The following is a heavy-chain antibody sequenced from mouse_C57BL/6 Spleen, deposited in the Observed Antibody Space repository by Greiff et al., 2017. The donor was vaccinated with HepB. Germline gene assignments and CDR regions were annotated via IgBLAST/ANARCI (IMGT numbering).Heavy chain of an antibody. J-gene: IGHJ4*01. CDR2: IDPSDSYT. D-gene: IGHD1-1*01. V-gene: IGHV1-50*01. Sequence: QVQLKQPGAELVKPGASVKLSCKASGYTFTSYWMQWVKQRPGQGLEWIGEIDPSDSYTNYNQKFKGKATLTVDTSSSTAYMQLSSLTSEDSAVYYCASGDLTPLSMDYWGQGTSVTVSS. CDR3: ASGDLTPLSMDY. CDR1: GYTFTSYW.